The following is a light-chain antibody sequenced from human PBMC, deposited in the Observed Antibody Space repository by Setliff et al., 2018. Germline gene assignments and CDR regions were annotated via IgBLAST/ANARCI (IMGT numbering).Light chain of an antibody. CDR1: SSDVGAYNY. CDR2: EVT. CDR3: SSYAASYNPYV. Sequence: QSALTQPPSASGSPGQSLTISCTGTSSDVGAYNYVSWYQQHPGKAPKLMIYEVTKWPSGVPDRFSGSKSGNTASLTVSGLQADDEADYYCSSYAASYNPYVFGTGTKVTVL. J-gene: IGLJ1*01. V-gene: IGLV2-8*01.